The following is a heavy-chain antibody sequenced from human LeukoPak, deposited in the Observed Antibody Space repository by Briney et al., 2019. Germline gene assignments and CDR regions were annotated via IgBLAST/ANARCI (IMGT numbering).Heavy chain of an antibody. Sequence: ASVKVSCKASGYTFTSYGISWVRQAPGQGLEWMGWISAYNGNTNYAQKLQGRVTMTTDTSTSTAYMGLRSLRSDDTAVYYCARESYCSSTSCYYYYYYMDVWGKGTTVTVSS. CDR2: ISAYNGNT. CDR3: ARESYCSSTSCYYYYYYMDV. CDR1: GYTFTSYG. J-gene: IGHJ6*03. D-gene: IGHD2-2*01. V-gene: IGHV1-18*01.